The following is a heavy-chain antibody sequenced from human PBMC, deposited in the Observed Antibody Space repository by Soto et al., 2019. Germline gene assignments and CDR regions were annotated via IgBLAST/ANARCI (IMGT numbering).Heavy chain of an antibody. V-gene: IGHV5-51*01. CDR2: IYPYDSDT. J-gene: IGHJ6*02. Sequence: GRSLTISCKGFGYTFTNYWVAWVRQMPGKGLEWMGIIYPYDSDTRYSPSFQGQVTLSADKSINTAYLQWNSLKASDTAMYYCARRPSNYYGVDVWGQGTTVTVSS. CDR1: GYTFTNYW. CDR3: ARRPSNYYGVDV.